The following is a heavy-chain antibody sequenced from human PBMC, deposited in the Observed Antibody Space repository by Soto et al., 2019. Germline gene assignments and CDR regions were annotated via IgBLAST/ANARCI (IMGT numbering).Heavy chain of an antibody. Sequence: QVQLVQSGAEVKKPGASVKVSCKASGYTFTSYGISWVRQTPGQGLEWMGWISAYNGNTNYAQKLQGRVTMTTDTSTSTAYMELRSLRSDDTAVYYCAREGYSSGYYYWATYFDYWGQGTLVTVSS. J-gene: IGHJ4*02. V-gene: IGHV1-18*01. CDR3: AREGYSSGYYYWATYFDY. CDR2: ISAYNGNT. D-gene: IGHD3-22*01. CDR1: GYTFTSYG.